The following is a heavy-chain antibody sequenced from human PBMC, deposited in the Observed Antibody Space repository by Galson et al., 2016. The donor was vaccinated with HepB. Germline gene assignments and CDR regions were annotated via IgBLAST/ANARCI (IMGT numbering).Heavy chain of an antibody. CDR2: ISVYNGNT. CDR3: ARDGSKPYQPLSNYYYYGMDV. V-gene: IGHV1-18*01. Sequence: SVKVSCKASGYTFTSYGISWVRQAPGQGLEWLGWISVYNGNTDYAQKLQGRVTMTADTSTNTAYMELRSLRSDDTAGYYCARDGSKPYQPLSNYYYYGMDVWGQGTTVTVSS. D-gene: IGHD2-2*01. J-gene: IGHJ6*02. CDR1: GYTFTSYG.